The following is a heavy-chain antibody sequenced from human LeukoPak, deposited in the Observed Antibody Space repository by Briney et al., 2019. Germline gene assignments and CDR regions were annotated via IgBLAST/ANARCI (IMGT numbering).Heavy chain of an antibody. V-gene: IGHV4-34*01. J-gene: IGHJ4*02. Sequence: SETQSLTCAVYGGSFSGYYWSWIRQPPGKGLEWIGEINHSGSTNYNPSLKSRVTISVDTSKNQFSLKLSSVTAADTAVYYCARGSSYFDYWGQGTLVTVSS. CDR2: INHSGST. CDR1: GGSFSGYY. D-gene: IGHD6-19*01. CDR3: ARGSSYFDY.